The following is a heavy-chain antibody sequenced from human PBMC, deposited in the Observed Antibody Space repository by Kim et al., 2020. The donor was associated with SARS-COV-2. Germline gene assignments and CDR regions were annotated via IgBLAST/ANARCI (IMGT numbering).Heavy chain of an antibody. CDR2: INAGNGNT. CDR3: ARIRDSSGYQDWYFDL. Sequence: ASVKVSCKASGYTFTSYAMHWVRQAPGQRLEWMGWINAGNGNTKYSQKFQGRVTITRDTSASTAYMELSSLRSEDTAVYYCARIRDSSGYQDWYFDLWGRGTLVTVSS. V-gene: IGHV1-3*01. J-gene: IGHJ2*01. D-gene: IGHD3-22*01. CDR1: GYTFTSYA.